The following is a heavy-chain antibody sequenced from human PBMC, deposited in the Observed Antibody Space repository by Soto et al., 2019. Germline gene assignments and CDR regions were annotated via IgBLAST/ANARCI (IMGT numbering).Heavy chain of an antibody. CDR3: ARPNADYGGNSHLDY. CDR2: ISSSGSTI. V-gene: IGHV3-11*01. CDR1: GFTFSDYY. D-gene: IGHD4-17*01. Sequence: GESLKISCAASGFTFSDYYMSWIRQAPGKGLEWVSYISSSGSTIYYADSVKGRFTISRDNAKNSLYLQMNSLRAEDTAVYYCARPNADYGGNSHLDYWGQGTLVTVSS. J-gene: IGHJ4*02.